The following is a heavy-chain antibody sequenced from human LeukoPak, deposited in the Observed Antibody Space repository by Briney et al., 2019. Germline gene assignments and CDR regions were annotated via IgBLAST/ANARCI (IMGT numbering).Heavy chain of an antibody. J-gene: IGHJ5*02. D-gene: IGHD3-16*02. CDR2: INHSGST. V-gene: IGHV4-34*01. CDR1: GGSFSGYY. CDR3: ARGLYDYVWGSYRFAATRFDP. Sequence: PSETLSLTCAVYGGSFSGYYWSWIRQPPGKGLEWIGEINHSGSTNYNPSLKSRVTISVDTSKNQFSLKLSSVTAADTAVYYCARGLYDYVWGSYRFAATRFDPWGQGTLVTVSS.